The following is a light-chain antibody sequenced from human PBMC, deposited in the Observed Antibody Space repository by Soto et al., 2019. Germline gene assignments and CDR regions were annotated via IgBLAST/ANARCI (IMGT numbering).Light chain of an antibody. V-gene: IGLV1-44*01. Sequence: QSVLTQPPSASGTPGQRVTISCSGSISNIGGNTVNWYQQLPGTAPKLLMYTNNQRPSGVPDRFSGSKSGTSASLAISGLQSEDEADYYCAAGDDSLNGVVFGGGTNLTVL. CDR1: ISNIGGNT. CDR3: AAGDDSLNGVV. CDR2: TNN. J-gene: IGLJ2*01.